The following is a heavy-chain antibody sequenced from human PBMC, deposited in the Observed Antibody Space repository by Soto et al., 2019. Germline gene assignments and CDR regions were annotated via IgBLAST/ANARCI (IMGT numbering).Heavy chain of an antibody. D-gene: IGHD2-2*02. CDR3: ATPPLASAIVPRGWFAP. J-gene: IGHJ5*02. Sequence: QVQLVQSGAEVKKPGSSVKVSCKVSGGTFGNYAISWIRQAPGQGREWVGGIIPISGIANYPQKLQGRVSNTADTSTTTAYLVLRTLTFDDTAVYFCATPPLASAIVPRGWFAPWGQGTPVTVSS. CDR2: IIPISGIA. V-gene: IGHV1-69*17. CDR1: GGTFGNYA.